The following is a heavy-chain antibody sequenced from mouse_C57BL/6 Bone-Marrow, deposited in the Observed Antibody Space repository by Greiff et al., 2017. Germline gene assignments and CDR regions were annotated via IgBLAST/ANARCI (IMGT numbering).Heavy chain of an antibody. CDR1: GFTFSSYG. V-gene: IGHV5-6*01. CDR3: ARPLYYGSSYGYFDY. D-gene: IGHD1-1*01. J-gene: IGHJ2*01. Sequence: EVQVVESGGDLVKPGGSLKLSCAASGFTFSSYGMSWVRQTPDKRLEWVATISSGGSYTYYPDSVKGRFTISRDNAKNTLYLQMSSLKSEDTAMYYCARPLYYGSSYGYFDYWGQGTTLTVSS. CDR2: ISSGGSYT.